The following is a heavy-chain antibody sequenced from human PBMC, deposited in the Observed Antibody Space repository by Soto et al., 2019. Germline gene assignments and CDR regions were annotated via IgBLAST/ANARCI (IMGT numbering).Heavy chain of an antibody. CDR2: INAGNGNT. V-gene: IGHV1-3*05. J-gene: IGHJ4*02. Sequence: QVQLVQSGAEEKKPGASVKVSCKASGYTFTGYAMHWVRQAPGQRLEWMGWINAGNGNTKYSQKFQDRVTITRDTTASTAYRELSNLKSEDTAVYYCARAVAVAADFDYWGQGTLVTVAS. CDR3: ARAVAVAADFDY. D-gene: IGHD6-19*01. CDR1: GYTFTGYA.